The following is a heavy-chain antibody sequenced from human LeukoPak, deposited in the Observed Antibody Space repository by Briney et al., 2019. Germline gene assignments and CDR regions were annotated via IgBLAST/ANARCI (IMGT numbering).Heavy chain of an antibody. Sequence: GGSLRLSCSASGFIFSTYAMHWVSQAPGKKLKYVSGISSNGGSTYYADSVKGRFTISRDNSKNTLYLQMSSLRTEDTAVYYCGPFDFWGQGTLVTVSS. J-gene: IGHJ4*02. CDR1: GFIFSTYA. CDR3: GPFDF. V-gene: IGHV3-64D*06. CDR2: ISSNGGST.